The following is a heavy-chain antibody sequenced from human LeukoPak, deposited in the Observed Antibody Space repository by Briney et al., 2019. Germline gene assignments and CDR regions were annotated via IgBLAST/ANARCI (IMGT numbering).Heavy chain of an antibody. CDR2: ISAGGGST. CDR1: GLTFSDYS. V-gene: IGHV3-23*01. CDR3: EF. J-gene: IGHJ4*02. Sequence: RGSLRLSCAASGLTFSDYSMTWVRQAPGKGLFWVSGISAGGGSTYYADSVKGRFTISRDNSRNTLYLQMNSLYYCAKDAAGPEFWGQGTLVTVSS. D-gene: IGHD6-13*01.